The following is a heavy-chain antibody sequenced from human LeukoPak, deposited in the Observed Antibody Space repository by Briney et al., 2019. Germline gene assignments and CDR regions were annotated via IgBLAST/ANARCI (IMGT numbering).Heavy chain of an antibody. CDR3: AREPYGGNLYYFDY. CDR2: IYSGGST. CDR1: GFTVSSNY. D-gene: IGHD4-23*01. J-gene: IGHJ4*02. V-gene: IGHV3-53*01. Sequence: GGSLRLSCAASGFTVSSNYMNWVRQAPGKGLEWVSVIYSGGSTYYADSVKGRFTISRDNSKDTLYLQMNSLRAEDTAVYYCAREPYGGNLYYFDYWGQGTLVTVSS.